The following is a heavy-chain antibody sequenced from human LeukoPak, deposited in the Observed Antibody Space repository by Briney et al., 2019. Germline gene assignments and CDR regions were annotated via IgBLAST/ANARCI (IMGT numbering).Heavy chain of an antibody. V-gene: IGHV1-69*04. Sequence: GASVKVSCKASGYTFTSYGISWVRQAPGQGLEWMGRIIPILGIANYAQKFQGRVTITADKSTSTAYMELSSLRSEDTAVYYCARPLAYCGGDCYSDWGQGTLVTVSS. D-gene: IGHD2-21*02. J-gene: IGHJ4*02. CDR1: GYTFTSYG. CDR3: ARPLAYCGGDCYSD. CDR2: IIPILGIA.